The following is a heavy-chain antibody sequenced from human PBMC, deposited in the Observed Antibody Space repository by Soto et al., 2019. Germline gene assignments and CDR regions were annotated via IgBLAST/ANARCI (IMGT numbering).Heavy chain of an antibody. D-gene: IGHD3-10*01. V-gene: IGHV1-2*02. CDR1: GYTFTSYD. Sequence: ASVKVSCKASGYTFTSYDIHWVRQAPGQGPEWMGEIGPASGDTRYAQKFQGRVTMTRDTSITTVYMELNNLSPDDTAVYYCGRGRSGQLVVFYWGQGTPVTVSS. CDR2: IGPASGDT. J-gene: IGHJ4*02. CDR3: GRGRSGQLVVFY.